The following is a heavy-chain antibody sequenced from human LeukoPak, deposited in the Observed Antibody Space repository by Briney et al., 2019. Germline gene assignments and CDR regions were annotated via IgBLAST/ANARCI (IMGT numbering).Heavy chain of an antibody. CDR3: ARVSFPWVIGY. CDR1: GGSFSGYY. CDR2: INHSGST. Sequence: SETLSLTCAVYGGSFSGYYWSWIRQPPGKGLEWIGEINHSGSTNYNPSLKSRVTISVDTSKNQFSLKLSSVTAADTAVYYCARVSFPWVIGYWGQGTLVTVSS. D-gene: IGHD2-21*01. J-gene: IGHJ4*02. V-gene: IGHV4-34*01.